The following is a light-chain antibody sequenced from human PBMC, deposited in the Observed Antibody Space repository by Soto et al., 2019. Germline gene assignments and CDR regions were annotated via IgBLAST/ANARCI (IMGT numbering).Light chain of an antibody. Sequence: EIVLTQSPATLSLSPGERATLSCRASQSVSTYLGCYQQKPGQAPRLLIYDAPNRATGIPARFSGSGSGTDFTLTISSLEPEDFAVYYCQQRSTSITFDQGTRLQIK. CDR3: QQRSTSIT. V-gene: IGKV3-11*01. CDR2: DAP. CDR1: QSVSTY. J-gene: IGKJ5*01.